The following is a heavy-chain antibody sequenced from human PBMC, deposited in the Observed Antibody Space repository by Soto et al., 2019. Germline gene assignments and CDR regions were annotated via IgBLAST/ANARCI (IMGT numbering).Heavy chain of an antibody. CDR1: GFTFSSFA. CDR2: ISGSGVTT. V-gene: IGHV3-23*01. D-gene: IGHD3-3*01. CDR3: AKGMEDYDFWSGPSYYYGMDV. J-gene: IGHJ6*02. Sequence: PGGSLRLSCAASGFTFSSFAMTWVRQAPGKGLEYVSAISGSGVTTYYADSMKGRFTISRDNSKNTLYLQMNSLRAEDTAVYYCAKGMEDYDFWSGPSYYYGMDVWGQGTTVTVSS.